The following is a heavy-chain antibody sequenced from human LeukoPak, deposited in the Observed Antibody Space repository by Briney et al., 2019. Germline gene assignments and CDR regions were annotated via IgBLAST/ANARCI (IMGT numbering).Heavy chain of an antibody. V-gene: IGHV3-33*01. CDR1: GFTFSRYG. CDR2: IWYDGSNK. J-gene: IGHJ1*01. Sequence: PGRSLRLSCAASGFTFSRYGMHWVRQAPGKGLEWVAVIWYDGSNKYYGDSVKGRFTISRDNSKNTLYLQMNSLRAEDTAVYYCARDYHTTVRGVPEYFQHWGQGTLVIVSS. D-gene: IGHD3-10*01. CDR3: ARDYHTTVRGVPEYFQH.